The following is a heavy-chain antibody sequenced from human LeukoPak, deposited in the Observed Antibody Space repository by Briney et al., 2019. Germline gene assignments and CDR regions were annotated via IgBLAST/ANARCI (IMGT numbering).Heavy chain of an antibody. V-gene: IGHV1-2*06. D-gene: IGHD3-22*01. CDR1: GYTFTFNAYY. Sequence: GASVKVSCKASGYTFTFNAYYIHWVRQAPGQGLEWMGRVSPNSGGTNVPQKFQGRVTMTRDTSISTAYMELSRLRSDDTAVYYCARSPPDYYDSSGYYYTDAFDIWGQGTMVTVSS. CDR2: VSPNSGGT. CDR3: ARSPPDYYDSSGYYYTDAFDI. J-gene: IGHJ3*02.